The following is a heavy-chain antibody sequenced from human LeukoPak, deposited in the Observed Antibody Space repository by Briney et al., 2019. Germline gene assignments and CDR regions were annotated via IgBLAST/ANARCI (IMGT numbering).Heavy chain of an antibody. D-gene: IGHD1-1*01. Sequence: SQTLSLTCAVSGGSISSGGYSWSWIRQPPGKGLEWIGYIYHSGSTYYNPSLKSRVAMSIDTSKNQFSLKLVSVTAADTAVYYCAREAERRIVNWGQGTLVTVSS. V-gene: IGHV4-30-2*01. CDR3: AREAERRIVN. CDR2: IYHSGST. J-gene: IGHJ4*02. CDR1: GGSISSGGYS.